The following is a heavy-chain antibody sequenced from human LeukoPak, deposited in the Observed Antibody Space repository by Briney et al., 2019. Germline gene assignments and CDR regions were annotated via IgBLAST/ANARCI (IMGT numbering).Heavy chain of an antibody. V-gene: IGHV4-34*01. J-gene: IGHJ4*02. Sequence: SETLSLTCAVYGGSFSGYYWSWIRQPPGKGLEWMGEINHSGSTNYNPSLKSRVTISVDTSKNQFSLKLSSVTAADTAVYYCATGAGDTAMVTFFVYWGQGTLVTVSS. CDR3: ATGAGDTAMVTFFVY. CDR1: GGSFSGYY. D-gene: IGHD5-18*01. CDR2: INHSGST.